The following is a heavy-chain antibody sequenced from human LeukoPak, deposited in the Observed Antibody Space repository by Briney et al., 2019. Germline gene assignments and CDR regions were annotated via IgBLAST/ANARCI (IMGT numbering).Heavy chain of an antibody. CDR2: IYYSGST. CDR1: GGSIGRSSYY. D-gene: IGHD4-17*01. Sequence: PSETLSLTCSVSGGSIGRSSYYWGWTRQPPGKGLEWIGSIYYSGSTYYNPSLKSRVTISVDTSKNQFSLKLSSVTAADTAVYYCARPHGDYSYGMDVWGQGTTVTVSS. V-gene: IGHV4-39*01. J-gene: IGHJ6*02. CDR3: ARPHGDYSYGMDV.